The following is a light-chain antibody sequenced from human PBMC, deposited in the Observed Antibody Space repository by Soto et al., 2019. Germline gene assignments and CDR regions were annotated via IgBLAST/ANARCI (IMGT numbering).Light chain of an antibody. J-gene: IGKJ5*01. CDR1: QDISVY. CDR3: QKFNTAPLT. V-gene: IGKV1-27*01. CDR2: SAS. Sequence: DIQMTQSPSSLSASVGDRVTITCRASQDISVYLAWYQQKPGKVPKLLIYSASTLQSGVPSRFSGSGSGTDFTLTISSLHPEHVATYFCQKFNTAPLTFGQGTRLEIK.